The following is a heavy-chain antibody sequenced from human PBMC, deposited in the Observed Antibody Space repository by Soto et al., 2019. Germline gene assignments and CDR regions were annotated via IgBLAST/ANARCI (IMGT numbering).Heavy chain of an antibody. J-gene: IGHJ6*03. V-gene: IGHV1-46*01. Sequence: ASVKVSCKASGYTFSNYYIHWVRQAPGQGLEWMGIINPNGGSTTYAQKFQGRVTMTRDTSTSTVYMELSSLTSEDTAVYYCARDGYYGSGSYPDYYMDVWGKGTTVTVSS. CDR3: ARDGYYGSGSYPDYYMDV. CDR1: GYTFSNYY. CDR2: INPNGGST. D-gene: IGHD3-10*01.